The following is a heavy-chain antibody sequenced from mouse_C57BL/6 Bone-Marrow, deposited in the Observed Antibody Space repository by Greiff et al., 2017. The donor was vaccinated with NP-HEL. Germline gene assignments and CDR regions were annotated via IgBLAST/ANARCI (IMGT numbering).Heavy chain of an antibody. D-gene: IGHD1-1*01. J-gene: IGHJ2*01. CDR1: GFTFSDYG. CDR3: ARFYYYDRSYLFDY. CDR2: ISSGSSTT. V-gene: IGHV5-17*01. Sequence: EVKLMESGGGLVKPGGSLKLSCAASGFTFSDYGMHWVRQAPEKGLEWVAYISSGSSTTYYADTVKGRFTISRDNAKNTRYLQMTSLRSEDTAMYYCARFYYYDRSYLFDYRGQGTTLTVSS.